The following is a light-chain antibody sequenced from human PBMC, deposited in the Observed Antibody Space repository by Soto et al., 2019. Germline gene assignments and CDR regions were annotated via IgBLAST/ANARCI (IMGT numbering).Light chain of an antibody. V-gene: IGLV2-14*03. Sequence: LTQPASVSGSPGQSITMSCTGTSSDVGYYNYVSWYQLHPGKAPKLMIYDVSNRPSGISNRFSGSKSGNAASLTISGLQAEDEADYYCSSYTGSNTYVFGTGTKVTVL. CDR3: SSYTGSNTYV. J-gene: IGLJ1*01. CDR1: SSDVGYYNY. CDR2: DVS.